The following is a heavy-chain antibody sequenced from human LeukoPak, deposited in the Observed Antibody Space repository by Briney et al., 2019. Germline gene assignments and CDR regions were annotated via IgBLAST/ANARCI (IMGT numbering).Heavy chain of an antibody. Sequence: PSEPLSLTCTASGHSISSYYWSWIRQPPGKGLEWIGYIYYSGSTNYNPSLKSRVTISVDTSKNQFSLKLSSVTAADTAVYYCARVTLAYYYYYGMDVWGQGTTVTVSS. CDR3: ARVTLAYYYYYGMDV. CDR2: IYYSGST. J-gene: IGHJ6*02. V-gene: IGHV4-59*01. CDR1: GHSISSYY.